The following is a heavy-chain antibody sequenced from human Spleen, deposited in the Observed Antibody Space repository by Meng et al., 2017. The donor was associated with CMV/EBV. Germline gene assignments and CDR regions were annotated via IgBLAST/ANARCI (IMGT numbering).Heavy chain of an antibody. D-gene: IGHD2-8*01. CDR2: IYWNGDK. J-gene: IGHJ4*02. Sequence: FSLSTSSVGEGAVAWIRQPPGKALEWLAVIYWNGDKYYSPSLKNRLTITKDTSKNQVVLTMTNMDPVDTATYYCAHSPLMGYYFDRWGQGALVTVSS. CDR3: AHSPLMGYYFDR. V-gene: IGHV2-5*01. CDR1: FSLSTSSVG.